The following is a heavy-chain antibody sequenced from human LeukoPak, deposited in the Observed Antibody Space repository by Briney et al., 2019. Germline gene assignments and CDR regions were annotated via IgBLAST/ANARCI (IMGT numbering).Heavy chain of an antibody. Sequence: SETLSLTCTVSGGSIGSSSYHWGWIRQPPGKRLEWIGNIYSSGSTHYNPSLKSRVTISVDTSKNHFSLKLSSVTATDTAVYYCAGLIVGATTKDYWGQGTLVTVSS. V-gene: IGHV4-39*01. CDR3: AGLIVGATTKDY. CDR1: GGSIGSSSYH. CDR2: IYSSGST. D-gene: IGHD1-26*01. J-gene: IGHJ4*02.